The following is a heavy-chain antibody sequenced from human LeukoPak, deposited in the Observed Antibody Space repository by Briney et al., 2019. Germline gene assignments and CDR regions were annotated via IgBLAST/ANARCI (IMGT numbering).Heavy chain of an antibody. CDR1: GYTFSGYY. J-gene: IGHJ5*02. Sequence: ASVKVSCKASGYTFSGYYMHWVRQATGQGLEWMGWMNPNSGNTGYAQKFQGRVTITRNTSISTAYMELSSLRSEDTAVYYCARDINWFDPWGQGTLVTVSS. CDR2: MNPNSGNT. V-gene: IGHV1-8*03. D-gene: IGHD2-15*01. CDR3: ARDINWFDP.